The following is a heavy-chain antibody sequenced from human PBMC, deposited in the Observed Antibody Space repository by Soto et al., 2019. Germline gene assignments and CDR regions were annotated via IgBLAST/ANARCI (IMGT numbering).Heavy chain of an antibody. CDR2: IYTSGST. D-gene: IGHD3-10*01. V-gene: IGHV4-4*07. CDR1: GGSISSYY. Sequence: SETLSLTCTVSGGSISSYYWSWIRQPAGKGLEWIGRIYTSGSTNYNPSLKSRVTMSVDTSKNQFSLKLSSVTAADTAVYYCARENYYGSGSYYYYYYYGMDVWGQGTTVTVS. CDR3: ARENYYGSGSYYYYYYYGMDV. J-gene: IGHJ6*02.